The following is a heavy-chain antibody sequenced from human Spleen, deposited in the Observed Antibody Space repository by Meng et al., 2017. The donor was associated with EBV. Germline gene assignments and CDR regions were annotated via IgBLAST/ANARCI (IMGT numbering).Heavy chain of an antibody. CDR2: INHSRIT. Sequence: APPPPSAAGLLKPSDTLALTFAHYRGSCSRHDWNWFRQPPEKGPAWIGQINHSRITNYNPSLMSRVTISVDTSKIQFSLKLSSVTAADTAVYYCAIRKLMYYYDSERMFFDYWGQGTLVTVSS. V-gene: IGHV4-34*01. J-gene: IGHJ4*02. D-gene: IGHD3-22*01. CDR1: RGSCSRHD. CDR3: AIRKLMYYYDSERMFFDY.